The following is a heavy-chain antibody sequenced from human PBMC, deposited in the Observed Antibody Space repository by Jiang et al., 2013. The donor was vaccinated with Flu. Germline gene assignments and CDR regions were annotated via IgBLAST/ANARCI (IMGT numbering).Heavy chain of an antibody. D-gene: IGHD2-15*01. Sequence: SGAEVKKPGSSVKVSCKASGGTFSSYAISWVRQAPGQGLEWMGRIIPILGIANYAQKFQGRVTITADKSTSTAYMELSSLRSEDTAVYYCAREIVVVVAVTSHSYYFDYWGQGTLVTVSS. J-gene: IGHJ4*02. CDR3: AREIVVVVAVTSHSYYFDY. CDR1: GGTFSSYA. CDR2: IIPILGIA. V-gene: IGHV1-69*04.